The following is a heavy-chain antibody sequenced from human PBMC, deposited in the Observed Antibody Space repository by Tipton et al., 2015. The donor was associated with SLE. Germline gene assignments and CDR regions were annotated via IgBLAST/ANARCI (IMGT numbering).Heavy chain of an antibody. CDR2: IYYSGST. J-gene: IGHJ3*02. V-gene: IGHV4-39*07. D-gene: IGHD3-9*01. Sequence: TLSLICTVSGGSISRSSYYWGWIRQPPGKGLEWIGSIYYSGSTYYNPSLKSRVTISVDTSKNQFSLKLSSVTAADTAVYYCARDRFDLKGAFDIWGQGTMVTVSS. CDR1: GGSISRSSYY. CDR3: ARDRFDLKGAFDI.